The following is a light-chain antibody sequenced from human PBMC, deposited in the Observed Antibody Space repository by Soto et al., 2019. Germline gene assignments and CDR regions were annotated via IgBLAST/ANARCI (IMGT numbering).Light chain of an antibody. CDR3: QQSYSTPRT. CDR1: QSISSY. CDR2: AAS. Sequence: DVRLTQSPSSLSASVGDRVTLTCRANQSISSYLNWYQQKPGKAPKLLIYAASSLQSGVPSRFSGSGSGTDFTLTISSLKPEDFETYYCQQSYSTPRTFGQGTKVDIK. J-gene: IGKJ1*01. V-gene: IGKV1-39*01.